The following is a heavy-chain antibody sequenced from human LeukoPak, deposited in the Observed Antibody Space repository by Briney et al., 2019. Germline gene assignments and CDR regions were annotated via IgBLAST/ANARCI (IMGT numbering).Heavy chain of an antibody. D-gene: IGHD2-2*01. J-gene: IGHJ4*02. CDR2: IRYDGSNK. CDR3: AKRGSEGVPIDY. Sequence: PGGSLRLSCAASGFTFSSYGMHWVRQAPGKGLEWVAFIRYDGSNKYYADSVKGRFTISRDNSKNTLYLQMNSLRAEDTAVYYCAKRGSEGVPIDYWGRGTLVTVSS. V-gene: IGHV3-30*02. CDR1: GFTFSSYG.